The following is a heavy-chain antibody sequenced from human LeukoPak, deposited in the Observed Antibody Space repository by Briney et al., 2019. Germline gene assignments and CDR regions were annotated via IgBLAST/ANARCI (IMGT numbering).Heavy chain of an antibody. J-gene: IGHJ6*03. V-gene: IGHV1-69*13. Sequence: SSVKVSCKASGGTFSSYAISWVRRAPGQGLEWMGGSIPIFGTANYAQKFQDRVTITADGSTSRACLYLCSLRSDVRAVDYCARDSRVYPSGWYYYYYMEVWGKGTSVTVSS. D-gene: IGHD6-19*01. CDR1: GGTFSSYA. CDR3: ARDSRVYPSGWYYYYYMEV. CDR2: SIPIFGTA.